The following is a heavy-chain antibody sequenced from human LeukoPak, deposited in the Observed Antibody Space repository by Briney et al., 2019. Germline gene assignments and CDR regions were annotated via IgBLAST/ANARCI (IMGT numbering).Heavy chain of an antibody. V-gene: IGHV1-3*01. D-gene: IGHD3-16*01. Sequence: ASVKVSCTASGYTFTSYAMHWVRQAPGQRLEWMGWINAGNGNTKYSQKFQGRVTITRDTSASTAYMELSSLRSEDTAVYYCARDLFRYVSSLCYWGQGTLVTVSS. J-gene: IGHJ4*02. CDR3: ARDLFRYVSSLCY. CDR1: GYTFTSYA. CDR2: INAGNGNT.